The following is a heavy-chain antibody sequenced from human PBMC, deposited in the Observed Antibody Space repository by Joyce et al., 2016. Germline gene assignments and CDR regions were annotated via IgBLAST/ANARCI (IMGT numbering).Heavy chain of an antibody. Sequence: QLQLHQWGAGRLKPSETLSLTCAGYGVSFNDHYWSWARQPPGKGLEWIGEISHSGTVNYNPSLKSRVTISVDTSKNQFSLKVTSVTAADTAVYYCARVGGHFYESDYWGQGTLVTVSS. D-gene: IGHD2/OR15-2a*01. CDR1: GVSFNDHY. J-gene: IGHJ4*02. CDR2: ISHSGTV. V-gene: IGHV4-34*01. CDR3: ARVGGHFYESDY.